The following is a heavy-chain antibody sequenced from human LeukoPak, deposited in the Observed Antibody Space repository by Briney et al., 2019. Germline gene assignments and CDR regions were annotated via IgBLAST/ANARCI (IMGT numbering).Heavy chain of an antibody. J-gene: IGHJ4*02. Sequence: SETLSLTCTVSGGSVSSYYWSWIRQPPGKGLEWIGYIYNSGSTNYNPSLKSRVTMSLDTSKNHFSLKLSSVTAADTAMYYCARARRDGYNHLDYWGQGALVTVPS. CDR3: ARARRDGYNHLDY. D-gene: IGHD5-24*01. V-gene: IGHV4-59*02. CDR2: IYNSGST. CDR1: GGSVSSYY.